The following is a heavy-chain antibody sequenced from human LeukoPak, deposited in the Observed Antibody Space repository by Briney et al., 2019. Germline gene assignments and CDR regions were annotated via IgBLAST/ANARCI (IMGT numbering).Heavy chain of an antibody. CDR3: ARDRRFLGFYAFDI. CDR2: ISAYNGNT. CDR1: GYTFTSYG. V-gene: IGHV1-18*01. J-gene: IGHJ3*02. Sequence: ASVKVSCKASGYTFTSYGISWVRQAPGQGLEWMGWISAYNGNTNYAQKFQGRVTMTRDASTSTVYMELSSLRSEDTAVYYCARDRRFLGFYAFDIWGQGTMVTVSS. D-gene: IGHD3-3*01.